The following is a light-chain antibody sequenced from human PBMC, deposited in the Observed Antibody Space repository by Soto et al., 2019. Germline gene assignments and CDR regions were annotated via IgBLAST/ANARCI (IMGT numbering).Light chain of an antibody. Sequence: DIQMTQSPSSLSASEGDRVIITCRASQPISTYLNWFQQKPGKAPKLLIYAASTLQSGVPSRFSGSGSGTDFTLTISSLQPEDFASYYCQQIYTIPLTFGGGTKVDIK. V-gene: IGKV1-39*01. CDR3: QQIYTIPLT. CDR2: AAS. J-gene: IGKJ4*01. CDR1: QPISTY.